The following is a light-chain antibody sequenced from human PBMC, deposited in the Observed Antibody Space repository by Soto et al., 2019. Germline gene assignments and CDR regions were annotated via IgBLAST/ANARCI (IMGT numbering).Light chain of an antibody. J-gene: IGKJ3*01. CDR2: GAS. Sequence: EFVLTQSPGTLSLSPGERATLSCRASQTVSNTYLAWYQQKPGQAPRLLIYGASNRATGIPDRFSGSGSGTDFTLTISRLEPEDFAVYYCQQYGSSPGFTFGPGTKVAV. CDR1: QTVSNTY. V-gene: IGKV3-20*01. CDR3: QQYGSSPGFT.